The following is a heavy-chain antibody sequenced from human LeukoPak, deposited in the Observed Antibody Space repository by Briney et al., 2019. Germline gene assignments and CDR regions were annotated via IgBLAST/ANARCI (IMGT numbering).Heavy chain of an antibody. CDR1: GFTFSSYA. CDR3: ANDMVVTVPNY. V-gene: IGHV3-23*01. Sequence: GGSLRLSCAASGFTFSSYAMSWVRQAPVKGLEWVSAISGSGGSTYYADSVKGRFTISRDNSKNTLYLQMNSLRAEDTAVYYCANDMVVTVPNYWGQGTLVTVSS. J-gene: IGHJ4*02. D-gene: IGHD2-21*02. CDR2: ISGSGGST.